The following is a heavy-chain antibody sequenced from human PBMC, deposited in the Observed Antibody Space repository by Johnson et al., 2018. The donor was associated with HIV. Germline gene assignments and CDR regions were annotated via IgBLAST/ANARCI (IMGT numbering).Heavy chain of an antibody. CDR2: ISYDGNNK. J-gene: IGHJ3*02. CDR3: ARDRAPVYSSSSTPFDALDI. D-gene: IGHD6-6*01. V-gene: IGHV3-30-3*01. Sequence: QVQLVESGGGVVQPGRSLRLSCAASGFTFSSYAMHWVRQAPGKGLEWVAVISYDGNNKYYADSVKGRFTISRDNSKSTLYLQMNSLRVEDTAVYYCARDRAPVYSSSSTPFDALDIWGQGTMVTVSS. CDR1: GFTFSSYA.